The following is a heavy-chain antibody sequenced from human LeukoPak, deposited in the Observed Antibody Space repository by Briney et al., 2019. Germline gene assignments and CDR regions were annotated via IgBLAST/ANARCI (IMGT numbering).Heavy chain of an antibody. Sequence: SETLSLTCAVSGGSLSGYYWTWIRQPPGKGLEWIGDINHSGSTNYNPSLKSRVTISLDTSKNQFSLNLSSVTAADTAVYYCARGKRDYYYYYYMDVWGKGTTVTVSS. CDR1: GGSLSGYY. J-gene: IGHJ6*03. CDR3: ARGKRDYYYYYYMDV. V-gene: IGHV4-34*01. D-gene: IGHD2-21*02. CDR2: INHSGST.